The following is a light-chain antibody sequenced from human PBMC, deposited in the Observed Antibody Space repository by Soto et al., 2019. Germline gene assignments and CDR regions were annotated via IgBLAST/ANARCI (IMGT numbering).Light chain of an antibody. CDR3: QQRSDGPAYP. CDR1: QSVSSH. CDR2: DAY. J-gene: IGKJ2*01. Sequence: EVVLTQSPATLSLSPGERATLSCRASQSVSSHLAWYQQRPGQAPRLLIYDAYNRATGIPGRFSGSGYGTDFTLTISSLEPEDFALYYCQQRSDGPAYPFGQGTRLDIK. V-gene: IGKV3-11*01.